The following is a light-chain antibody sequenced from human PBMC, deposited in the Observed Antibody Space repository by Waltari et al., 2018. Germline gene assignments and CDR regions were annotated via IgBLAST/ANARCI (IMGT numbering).Light chain of an antibody. Sequence: RPEKVLRYLRRVNSGGRHSRGDEIPERFSVSSSVAERYLTISSLQSEDEADYYCQTGGHGTWVFGGGTKLTVL. V-gene: IGLV4-69*01. J-gene: IGLJ3*02. CDR3: QTGGHGTWV. CDR2: VNSGGRH.